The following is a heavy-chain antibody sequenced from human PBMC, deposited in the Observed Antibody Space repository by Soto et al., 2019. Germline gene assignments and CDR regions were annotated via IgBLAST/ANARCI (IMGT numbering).Heavy chain of an antibody. V-gene: IGHV3-30*18. Sequence: QMQLVECGGGVVQPGRSLRLSCAASGVTFSSYGMHWVRQAPGKGLEWVAVISYDGSDKSYADSVRGRFTISRDNSRNTLYLQMNSLRAEDTAVYYCAKDLVPAAIFYYGMDVWGQGTTVTVSS. CDR1: GVTFSSYG. CDR2: ISYDGSDK. J-gene: IGHJ6*02. CDR3: AKDLVPAAIFYYGMDV. D-gene: IGHD2-2*02.